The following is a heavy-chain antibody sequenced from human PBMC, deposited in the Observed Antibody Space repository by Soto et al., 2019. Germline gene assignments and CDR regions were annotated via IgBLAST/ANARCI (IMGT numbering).Heavy chain of an antibody. J-gene: IGHJ6*02. V-gene: IGHV1-2*02. CDR3: ARSSGGYSYNGMDV. D-gene: IGHD1-26*01. Sequence: QEQLVQSGAEVKQPGASVKVSCKASGYTFTGYYIHWVRQAPGQGLEWMGWINPKSGDTKYAQKFLGSVTVTRDTSISTAYMELSRLRADDTAVYYCARSSGGYSYNGMDVWGQGTTVTVSS. CDR2: INPKSGDT. CDR1: GYTFTGYY.